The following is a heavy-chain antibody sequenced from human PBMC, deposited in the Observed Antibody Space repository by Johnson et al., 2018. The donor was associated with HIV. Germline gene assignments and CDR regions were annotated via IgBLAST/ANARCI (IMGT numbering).Heavy chain of an antibody. Sequence: QVQLVESGGGLVKPGGSLRLSCAASGFTFNDYYMSWIRQAPGKGLEWVSYISNSGSSVYYADSVKGRFTISRDNAKNSLYLQMNSLRAEDTAVYYCARDSYDISGQQHYAFDIWGQGTMVTVSS. CDR1: GFTFNDYY. D-gene: IGHD3-22*01. CDR2: ISNSGSSV. CDR3: ARDSYDISGQQHYAFDI. J-gene: IGHJ3*02. V-gene: IGHV3-11*04.